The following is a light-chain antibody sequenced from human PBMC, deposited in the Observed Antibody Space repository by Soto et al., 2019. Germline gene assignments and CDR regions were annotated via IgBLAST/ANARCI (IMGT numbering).Light chain of an antibody. CDR1: QNIGKY. Sequence: DIQMTQSPSSQSAVVGDRVTITSRASQNIGKYLNWYQQKPGKDPNLLIYAASSLQSGVAPRFSGIGSRTDFQLPIRSLQPEDFAPCYCEQSYDTPYTLGQGTKQEI. J-gene: IGKJ2*01. V-gene: IGKV1-39*01. CDR2: AAS. CDR3: EQSYDTPYT.